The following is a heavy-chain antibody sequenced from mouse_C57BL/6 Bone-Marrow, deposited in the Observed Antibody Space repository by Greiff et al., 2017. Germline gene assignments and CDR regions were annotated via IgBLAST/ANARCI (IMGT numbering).Heavy chain of an antibody. D-gene: IGHD2-12*01. CDR1: GYTFTSYW. CDR3: ARWGGGRPFAF. J-gene: IGHJ3*01. V-gene: IGHV1-69*01. Sequence: VQLQQPGAELVMPGASVKLSCKASGYTFTSYWMHWVKQRPGQGLEWIGKIDPSDSYTNYNQKFKGKSTLTVDQSSSTAYMQLSSLTSEDSAVYYCARWGGGRPFAFWGQGTRVTVSA. CDR2: IDPSDSYT.